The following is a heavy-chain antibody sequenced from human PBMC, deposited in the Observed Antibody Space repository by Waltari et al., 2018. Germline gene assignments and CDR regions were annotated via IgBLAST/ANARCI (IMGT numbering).Heavy chain of an antibody. CDR3: GRARVQGVKYFDY. CDR1: GCTFSTYW. V-gene: IGHV3-74*01. Sequence: DVQLVESGGGLVQPGGSLRLSCTASGCTFSTYWMHWVRHGPRTGPMCVSRIDSHASTTSYEDSVGGRFSLSSDNAKNTLYLQMNSVRAEDTAVYYCGRARVQGVKYFDYWGQGPLVTVSS. J-gene: IGHJ4*02. D-gene: IGHD3-10*01. CDR2: IDSHASTT.